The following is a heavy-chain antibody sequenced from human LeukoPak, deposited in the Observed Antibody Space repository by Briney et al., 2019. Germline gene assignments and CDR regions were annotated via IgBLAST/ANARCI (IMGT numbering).Heavy chain of an antibody. Sequence: GGSLRLSCAASGFTFSSYGMHWVRQAPGKGLERVAVISYDGSNKYYADSVKGRFTISRDNSKNTLYLQMNSLRAEDTAVYYCAKDMLYYYDGSGPALSDYWGQGTLVTVSS. J-gene: IGHJ4*02. V-gene: IGHV3-30*18. CDR3: AKDMLYYYDGSGPALSDY. CDR2: ISYDGSNK. CDR1: GFTFSSYG. D-gene: IGHD3-22*01.